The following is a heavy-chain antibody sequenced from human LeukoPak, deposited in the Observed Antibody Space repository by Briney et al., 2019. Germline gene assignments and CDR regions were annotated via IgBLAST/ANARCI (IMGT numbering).Heavy chain of an antibody. CDR2: IIPIFGTA. V-gene: IGHV1-69*13. Sequence: ASVKVSCKASGYTFTSYYMHWVRQAPGQGRKWMGGIIPIFGTADYAQKFQGRVTITADESTSTAYMELSSLRSEDTAVYYCARGRPYAFDIWGQGTMVTVSS. J-gene: IGHJ3*02. CDR1: GYTFTSYY. CDR3: ARGRPYAFDI.